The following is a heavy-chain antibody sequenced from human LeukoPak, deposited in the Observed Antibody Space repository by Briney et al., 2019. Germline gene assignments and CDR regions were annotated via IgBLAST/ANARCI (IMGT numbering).Heavy chain of an antibody. CDR3: AQPDF. CDR2: IRFDGSTK. J-gene: IGHJ4*02. CDR1: GITFRSSS. Sequence: GGSLRLSCVASGITFRSSSMHWVRQAPGKGLEWLAFIRFDGSTKYYADSVKGGFTVSRDNSKSTLYLQMNSLRAEDTAVYYCAQPDFWGQGTLVTVSS. V-gene: IGHV3-30*02.